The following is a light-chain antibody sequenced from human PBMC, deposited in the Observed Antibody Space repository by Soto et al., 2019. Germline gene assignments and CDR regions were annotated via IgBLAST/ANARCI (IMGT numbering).Light chain of an antibody. V-gene: IGKV1-5*03. J-gene: IGKJ1*01. CDR1: QSISIW. Sequence: DIQMTQSPSTLSASVGDRVTITCRASQSISIWMAWYQQKPGKAPKLLIYKATNLESGVPSRFSGSGSGTEFTLTISNLQADDFATYYCQQYSNYWTFGQGTKVEIK. CDR3: QQYSNYWT. CDR2: KAT.